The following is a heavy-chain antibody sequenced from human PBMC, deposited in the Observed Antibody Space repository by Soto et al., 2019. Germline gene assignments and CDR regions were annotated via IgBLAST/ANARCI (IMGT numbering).Heavy chain of an antibody. CDR3: ARARWYDAFDV. J-gene: IGHJ3*01. CDR1: GFFISSGNY. D-gene: IGHD2-15*01. V-gene: IGHV4-38-2*01. Sequence: LSLTCAVSGFFISSGNYWGWIRKPPGKGLEWIGSIFHGGNTYYNPSLKSRVTISVDMSKNQFSLKLNSVTAADTAVYYCARARWYDAFDVWGQGTVVTVSS. CDR2: IFHGGNT.